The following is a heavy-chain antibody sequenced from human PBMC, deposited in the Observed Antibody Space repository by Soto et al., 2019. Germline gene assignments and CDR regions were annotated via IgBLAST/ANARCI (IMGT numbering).Heavy chain of an antibody. V-gene: IGHV4-38-2*01. Sequence: GTLSLTCAVSGFSIISDYYWACIRQPPGQGLEWIGSIYHTGITYYNPSLNSRVTISVDTSNNQFSLRLSSVTAADTALYYCARVPPVRYFDYWGQGTPVTVSS. J-gene: IGHJ4*02. CDR1: GFSIISDYY. D-gene: IGHD3-9*01. CDR3: ARVPPVRYFDY. CDR2: IYHTGIT.